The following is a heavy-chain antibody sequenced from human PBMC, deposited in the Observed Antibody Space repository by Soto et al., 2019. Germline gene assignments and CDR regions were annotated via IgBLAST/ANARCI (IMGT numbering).Heavy chain of an antibody. Sequence: GGSLRLSCAASGFTFSSYSMNWVRQAPGKGLEWVSSISSSSSYIYYADSVKGRFTISRDNAKNSLYQQMNSLRAGDTAVYYCARDRSRSYYDSSGSFDYWGQGTLVTVSS. V-gene: IGHV3-21*01. CDR1: GFTFSSYS. CDR3: ARDRSRSYYDSSGSFDY. D-gene: IGHD3-22*01. CDR2: ISSSSSYI. J-gene: IGHJ4*02.